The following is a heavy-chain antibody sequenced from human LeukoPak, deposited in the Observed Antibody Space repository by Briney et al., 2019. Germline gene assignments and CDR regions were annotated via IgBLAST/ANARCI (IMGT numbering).Heavy chain of an antibody. Sequence: SGTLSLTCAVSGGSISSSYWWSWVRQPPGKGLEWIGEVYHSGTTNYYPSLKSRVTISIEKSKNQFSLKLSSVTAADTAVYYCAGAYCGGDCYSGRAFDIWGQGTMVTASS. CDR3: AGAYCGGDCYSGRAFDI. D-gene: IGHD2-21*02. V-gene: IGHV4-4*02. J-gene: IGHJ3*02. CDR1: GGSISSSYW. CDR2: VYHSGTT.